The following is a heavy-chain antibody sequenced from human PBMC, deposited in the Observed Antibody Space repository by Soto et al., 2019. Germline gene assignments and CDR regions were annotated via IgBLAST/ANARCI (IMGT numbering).Heavy chain of an antibody. J-gene: IGHJ3*02. CDR2: FDPEDGET. D-gene: IGHD1-1*01. CDR3: ATGGQLERRGYDAFDI. Sequence: ASVKVSCKVSGYTLTELSMHWVRQAPGKGLEWMGGFDPEDGETIYAQKFQGRVTLTEDTSTDTAYMELGSRRSEDTAVYYCATGGQLERRGYDAFDIWGQGTMVTVSS. CDR1: GYTLTELS. V-gene: IGHV1-24*01.